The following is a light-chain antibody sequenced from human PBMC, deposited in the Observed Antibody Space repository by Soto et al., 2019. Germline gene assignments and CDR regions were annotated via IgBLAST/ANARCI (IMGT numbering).Light chain of an antibody. CDR2: EVS. V-gene: IGLV2-8*01. J-gene: IGLJ2*01. CDR1: RSDVGGYNF. CDR3: NSYGGSSNVV. Sequence: QSALTQPPSASGSPGQAVTISCTGTRSDVGGYNFVSWYQQYPGKAPKIIIYEVSNRASGVPDRFSGSKSGNTASLPVSGLQADDEADYYCNSYGGSSNVVFGGGTKVTVL.